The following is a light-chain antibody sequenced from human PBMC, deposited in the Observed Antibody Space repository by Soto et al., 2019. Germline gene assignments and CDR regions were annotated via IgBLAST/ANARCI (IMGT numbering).Light chain of an antibody. CDR1: QSVSSY. J-gene: IGKJ1*01. CDR2: DAS. Sequence: EIVLTQSPATLSLSPGERATLSCRASQSVSSYLAWYQQKPGQAPRLLIYDASNRATGIPARFSGSGSGTDFTLTISSLETEDLAVYYCQHRSNWPSWTFGAGTKVDI. CDR3: QHRSNWPSWT. V-gene: IGKV3-11*01.